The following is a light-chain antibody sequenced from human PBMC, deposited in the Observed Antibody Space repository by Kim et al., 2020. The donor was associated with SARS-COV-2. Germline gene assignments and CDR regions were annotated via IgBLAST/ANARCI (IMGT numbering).Light chain of an antibody. V-gene: IGKV1-27*01. CDR1: QGIRNY. CDR3: QEYDSVPLT. J-gene: IGKJ4*01. CDR2: GAS. Sequence: ASVVDRVTITFRASQGIRNYLAWYQQKPGKVPNLLIFGASTLQSGVPSRFSGSGSGTDFTLAISSLQPEDVAPYYCQEYDSVPLTFFGGTKVDIK.